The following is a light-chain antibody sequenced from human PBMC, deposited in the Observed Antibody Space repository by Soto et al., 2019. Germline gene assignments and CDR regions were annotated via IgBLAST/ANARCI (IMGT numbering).Light chain of an antibody. V-gene: IGKV4-1*01. CDR3: QQYYNPPLT. CDR2: WAS. CDR1: QSVLYSSNNKNY. J-gene: IGKJ4*01. Sequence: DIVMTQSPDSLAVSLGERATINCKSSQSVLYSSNNKNYLAWYQQKPGQPPKLLIYWASTRESGVPDRFSGSGSGTDFALTISSLQAEDVAVYYCQQYYNPPLTFGGGTKVDIK.